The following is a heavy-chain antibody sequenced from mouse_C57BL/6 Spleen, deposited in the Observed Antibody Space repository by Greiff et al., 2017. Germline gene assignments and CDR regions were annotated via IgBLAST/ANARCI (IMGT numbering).Heavy chain of an antibody. J-gene: IGHJ4*01. CDR1: GYSITSGYD. CDR3: ARGGYDYAMDY. Sequence: EVKLMESGPGMVKPSQSLSLTCTVTGYSITSGYDWHWIRHFPGNKLEWMGYISYSGSTNYNPSLKSRISITHDTSKNHFFLKLNSVTTEDTATYYCARGGYDYAMDYWGQGTSVTVSS. D-gene: IGHD2-2*01. CDR2: ISYSGST. V-gene: IGHV3-1*01.